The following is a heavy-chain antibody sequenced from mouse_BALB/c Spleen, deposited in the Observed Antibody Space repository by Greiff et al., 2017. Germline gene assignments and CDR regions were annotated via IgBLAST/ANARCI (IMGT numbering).Heavy chain of an antibody. Sequence: LVKTGASVKISCKASGYSFTGYYMHWVKQSHGKSLEWIGYISCYNGATSYNQKFKGKATFTVDTSSSTAYMQFNSLTSEDSAVYYCARENDEGYYAMDYWGQGTSVTVSS. V-gene: IGHV1S34*01. CDR1: GYSFTGYY. CDR2: ISCYNGAT. J-gene: IGHJ4*01. D-gene: IGHD2-12*01. CDR3: ARENDEGYYAMDY.